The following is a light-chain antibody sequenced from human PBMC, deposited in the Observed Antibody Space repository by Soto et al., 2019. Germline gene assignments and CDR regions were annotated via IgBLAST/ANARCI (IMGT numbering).Light chain of an antibody. CDR1: QSLVYSDGNAY. CDR3: MQGTHWPPYT. J-gene: IGKJ2*01. Sequence: DVVMTQSPLSLPVTLGQPASISCRSSQSLVYSDGNAYLNWFHQRPGQSPRRLIYKVSYRDSGVPDSFSGSGSGTEFTLKISRVEAEDVGVYYCMQGTHWPPYTFGQGTKLEIK. V-gene: IGKV2-30*01. CDR2: KVS.